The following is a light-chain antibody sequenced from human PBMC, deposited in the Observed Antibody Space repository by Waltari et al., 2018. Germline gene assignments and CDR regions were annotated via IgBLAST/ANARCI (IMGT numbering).Light chain of an antibody. CDR2: GAS. J-gene: IGKJ2*01. V-gene: IGKV3-20*01. CDR1: QSITRY. CDR3: QQYGSSPRT. Sequence: EIVLTQSPGTLSLSPGEGATLSCRASQSITRYLAWYQQKPGQPPRLLIYGASSRPTGIPDRFSDSGSGTDFALTITRLEPEDFAVYYCQQYGSSPRTFGQGTKLEI.